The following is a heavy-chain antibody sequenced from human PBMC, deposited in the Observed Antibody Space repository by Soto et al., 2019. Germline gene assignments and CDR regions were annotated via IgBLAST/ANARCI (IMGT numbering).Heavy chain of an antibody. CDR1: GFTFSNHG. CDR3: ASVRAVAGYYYYYGMDV. D-gene: IGHD6-19*01. Sequence: GSLRLSCAAAGFTFSNHGMHLVRQAQGKGPEWVAVIWYDGSNKYYADSVKGRFTISRDNSKNTLYLQMNSLRAEGTAVYYCASVRAVAGYYYYYGMDVWGQGTTVTVSS. CDR2: IWYDGSNK. V-gene: IGHV3-33*01. J-gene: IGHJ6*02.